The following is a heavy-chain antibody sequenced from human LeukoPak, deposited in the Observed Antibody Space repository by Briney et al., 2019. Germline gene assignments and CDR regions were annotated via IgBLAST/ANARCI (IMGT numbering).Heavy chain of an antibody. Sequence: PGGSLRLSCTASGFTFGDYAMSWVRQAPGKGLEWVSAISGSGGSTYYADSVKGRFTISRDNSKNTLYLQMNSLRAEDTAVYYCAKDRIFLGPDYDSSGYYSNWGQGTLVTVSS. CDR2: ISGSGGST. D-gene: IGHD3-22*01. CDR1: GFTFGDYA. J-gene: IGHJ4*02. V-gene: IGHV3-23*01. CDR3: AKDRIFLGPDYDSSGYYSN.